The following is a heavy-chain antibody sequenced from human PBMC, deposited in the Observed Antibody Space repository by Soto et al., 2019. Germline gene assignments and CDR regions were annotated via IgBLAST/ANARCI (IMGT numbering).Heavy chain of an antibody. D-gene: IGHD6-13*01. CDR2: IYYSGST. Sequence: SETLSLTCTVSGGSISSYYWSWIRQPPGKGLEWIGYIYYSGSTNYNPSLKSRVTISVDTSKNQFSLKLSSVTAADTAVYYCARDMSSSWYFHGMDVWGQGTTVTV. CDR1: GGSISSYY. V-gene: IGHV4-59*01. CDR3: ARDMSSSWYFHGMDV. J-gene: IGHJ6*02.